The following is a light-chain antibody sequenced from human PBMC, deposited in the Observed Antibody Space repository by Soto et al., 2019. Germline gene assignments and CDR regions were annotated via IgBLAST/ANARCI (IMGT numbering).Light chain of an antibody. CDR3: QHYSNWPPT. CDR1: ESVHSN. J-gene: IGKJ4*01. V-gene: IGKV3-15*01. Sequence: EVVMTQSPATLSVSPGERVTLSCRASESVHSNLAWYHQKPGQGPRLLIYYASTRATGIPDRFSGSGSGTDFTLTISSLQSEDFGVYHCQHYSNWPPTFGGGTKVEIK. CDR2: YAS.